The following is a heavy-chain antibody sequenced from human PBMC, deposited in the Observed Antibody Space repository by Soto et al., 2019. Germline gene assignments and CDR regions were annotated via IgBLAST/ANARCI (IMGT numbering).Heavy chain of an antibody. V-gene: IGHV4-34*01. CDR3: ARGVRGYSGYAGNNFLFLCCGYYMDV. Sequence: SETLSLTCAVYGGSFSGYYWSWIRQPPGKGLEWIGEINHSGSTNYNPSLKSRVTISVDTSKNQFSLKLSSVTAADTAVYYCARGVRGYSGYAGNNFLFLCCGYYMDVWGKGTTVTVSS. J-gene: IGHJ6*03. CDR1: GGSFSGYY. CDR2: INHSGST. D-gene: IGHD5-12*01.